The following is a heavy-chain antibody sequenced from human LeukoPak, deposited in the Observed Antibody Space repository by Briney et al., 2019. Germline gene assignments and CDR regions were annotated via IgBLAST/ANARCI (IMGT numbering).Heavy chain of an antibody. V-gene: IGHV4-39*07. J-gene: IGHJ4*02. CDR1: GGSISSNNYY. Sequence: PSETLSLTCSVSGGSISSNNYYWGWIRQPPGKGLEWIGTIYHSGSTYYNPSLKSRFTISIDTSKNQFSLKLSSVTAADTAVYYCARVSFNGRNDYWGQGTLVTVSS. CDR3: ARVSFNGRNDY. CDR2: IYHSGST.